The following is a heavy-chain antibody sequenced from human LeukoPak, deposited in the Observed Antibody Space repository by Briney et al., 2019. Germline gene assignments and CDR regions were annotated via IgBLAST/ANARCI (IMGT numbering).Heavy chain of an antibody. J-gene: IGHJ6*03. V-gene: IGHV4-61*02. CDR2: IYTSGST. Sequence: PSETLSLTCTVSGGSISSGSYYWSWIRQPAGKGLEWIGRIYTSGSTNYDPSLKSRVTVSVDTSKNQFSLKLSSVTAADTAVYYCAREYSSSSAYYYYYYMDVWGKGTTVTVSS. CDR3: AREYSSSSAYYYYYYMDV. CDR1: GGSISSGSYY. D-gene: IGHD6-6*01.